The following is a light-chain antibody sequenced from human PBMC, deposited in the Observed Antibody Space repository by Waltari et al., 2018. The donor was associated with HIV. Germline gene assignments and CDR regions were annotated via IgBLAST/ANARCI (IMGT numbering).Light chain of an antibody. CDR3: SSFTTSITVV. J-gene: IGLJ2*01. V-gene: IGLV2-18*02. CDR2: DVS. CDR1: RRYVGNYNL. Sequence: QSALTQPPSVSGSLGQSVPISCTGTRRYVGNYNLVYWNQQSPGTAPKLMIYDVSTRPSGVPDRFSGSKSGNTASLTISGLQAEDEADYYCSSFTTSITVVFGGGTKLTVL.